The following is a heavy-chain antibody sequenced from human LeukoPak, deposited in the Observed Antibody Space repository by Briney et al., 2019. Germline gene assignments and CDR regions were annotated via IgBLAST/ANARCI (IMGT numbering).Heavy chain of an antibody. CDR2: ISYDGSNK. CDR3: ARDWPTYDSSGYSSLGFDY. V-gene: IGHV3-30-3*01. J-gene: IGHJ4*02. D-gene: IGHD3-22*01. CDR1: GFTFSSYA. Sequence: GRSLRLSCAASGFTFSSYAMHWVRQAPGKGLEWVAVISYDGSNKYYADSVKGRFTISRDNSQNTLYLQMNSLRAEDTAVYYCARDWPTYDSSGYSSLGFDYWGQGTLVTVSS.